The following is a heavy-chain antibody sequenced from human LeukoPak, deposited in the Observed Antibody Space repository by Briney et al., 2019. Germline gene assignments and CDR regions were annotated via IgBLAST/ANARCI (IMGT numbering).Heavy chain of an antibody. V-gene: IGHV4-59*04. CDR3: ARSSTMIVGRRPHYYFDY. CDR2: MSYSWST. J-gene: IGHJ4*02. Sequence: SETLSLTCTVSGGSFNSDYWGWIRQPPGKGLEWVGSMSYSWSTNYNPSLKRRVTISIETSKNQFSLKLSSVTAADTAVYYCARSSTMIVGRRPHYYFDYWGQGTLVTVSS. D-gene: IGHD3-22*01. CDR1: GGSFNSDY.